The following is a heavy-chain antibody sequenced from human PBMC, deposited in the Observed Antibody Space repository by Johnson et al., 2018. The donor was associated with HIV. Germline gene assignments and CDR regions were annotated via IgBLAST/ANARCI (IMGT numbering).Heavy chain of an antibody. CDR3: ARAHYVFEI. Sequence: VQLVESGAGLVKPGGSLRVSCAASGFTFSGSGSASARGAPIGRAHGGTRVTQVGRVQSYAGSCKGRFTISRDNAKNSLYLQVNSLRAEDTAVYYCARAHYVFEIWRQATLVT. CDR1: GFTFSGSG. J-gene: IGHJ3*02. V-gene: IGHV3-7*02. CDR2: VTQVGRVQ.